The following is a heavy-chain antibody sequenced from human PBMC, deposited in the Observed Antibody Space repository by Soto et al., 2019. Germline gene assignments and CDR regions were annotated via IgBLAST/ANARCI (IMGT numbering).Heavy chain of an antibody. Sequence: QVQLVQSGAEVKKPGSLVKVSCKASGDTFSRYSIIWVRQAPGQGLEWMGGIFAGFGTATYAQKFHGRVLIIAGEATTTDYMELTSLTYEETAVYYCAVGASAAAAWYSHGMDVWGQGTTVTVSS. V-gene: IGHV1-69*12. J-gene: IGHJ6*02. CDR1: GDTFSRYS. D-gene: IGHD1-26*01. CDR3: AVGASAAAAWYSHGMDV. CDR2: IFAGFGTA.